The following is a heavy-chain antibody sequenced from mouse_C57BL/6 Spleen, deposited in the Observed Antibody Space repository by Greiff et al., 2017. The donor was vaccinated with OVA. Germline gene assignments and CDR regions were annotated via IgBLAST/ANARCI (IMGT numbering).Heavy chain of an antibody. Sequence: EVQLQQSGPELVKPGASVKMSCKASGYTFTDYNMHWVKQSHGKSLEWIGYINPNNGGTSYNQKFKGKATLTVNKDSSTAYMELRSLTSEDYAVYYCASSYGPAWFAYWGQGTLVTVSA. D-gene: IGHD1-1*02. J-gene: IGHJ3*01. CDR2: INPNNGGT. CDR1: GYTFTDYN. CDR3: ASSYGPAWFAY. V-gene: IGHV1-22*01.